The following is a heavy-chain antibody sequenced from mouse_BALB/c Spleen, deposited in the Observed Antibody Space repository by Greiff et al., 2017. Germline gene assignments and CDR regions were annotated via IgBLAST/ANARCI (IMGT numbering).Heavy chain of an antibody. CDR2: IDPENGNT. J-gene: IGHJ3*01. V-gene: IGHV14-1*02. CDR1: GFNIKDYY. CDR3: ARLTGTEAY. Sequence: DVKLQESGAELVRPGALVKLSCKASGFNIKDYYMHWVKQRPEQGLEWIGWIDPENGNTIYDPKFQGKASITADTSSNTAYLQLSSLTSEDTAVYYCARLTGTEAYWGQGTLVTVSA. D-gene: IGHD4-1*01.